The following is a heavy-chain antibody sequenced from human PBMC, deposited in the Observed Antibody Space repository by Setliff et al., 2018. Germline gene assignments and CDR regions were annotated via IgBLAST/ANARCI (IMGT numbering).Heavy chain of an antibody. CDR3: ARVTLTYYYDSSGFLRGNENSNWFDP. J-gene: IGHJ5*02. D-gene: IGHD3-22*01. CDR1: GGSISSYY. CDR2: IYYSGST. V-gene: IGHV4-59*08. Sequence: SLTCTVSGGSISSYYWSWIRQPPGKGLEWIGYIYYSGSTNYNPSLKSRVTISVDTSKNQFSLKLSSVTAADTALYYCARVTLTYYYDSSGFLRGNENSNWFDPWGQGTLVTVSS.